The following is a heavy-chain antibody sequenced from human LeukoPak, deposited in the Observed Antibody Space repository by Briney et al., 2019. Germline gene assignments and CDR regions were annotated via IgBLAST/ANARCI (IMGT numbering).Heavy chain of an antibody. CDR3: AREHSSGYYFDAFDI. CDR1: GYTFTNYD. CDR2: MNPNNGNT. Sequence: ASVKVSCKTSGYTFTNYDINWVRQATGQGLEWMGWMNPNNGNTGYAQKFQGRVTMTRDTSISTAYMELSRLRSDDTAVYYCAREHSSGYYFDAFDIWGQGTMVTVSS. V-gene: IGHV1-8*01. D-gene: IGHD3-22*01. J-gene: IGHJ3*02.